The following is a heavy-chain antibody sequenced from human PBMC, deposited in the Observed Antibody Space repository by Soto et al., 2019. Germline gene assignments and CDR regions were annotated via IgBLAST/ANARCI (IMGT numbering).Heavy chain of an antibody. Sequence: WTWIRQPPGKGLEWIGFMYNSGRTHYNPSLKSRVTISLDTSKNQFSLNLRSVTAADTAVYYCASMGYHYGSGSYPLDYWGQGTLVTVSS. V-gene: IGHV4-59*08. D-gene: IGHD3-10*01. CDR2: MYNSGRT. J-gene: IGHJ4*02. CDR3: ASMGYHYGSGSYPLDY.